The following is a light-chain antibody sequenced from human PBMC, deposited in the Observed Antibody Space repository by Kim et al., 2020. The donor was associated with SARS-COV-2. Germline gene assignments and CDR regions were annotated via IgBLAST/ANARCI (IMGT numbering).Light chain of an antibody. CDR2: DVD. CDR1: SSDIGDYNY. J-gene: IGLJ3*02. Sequence: QSITVSCTRTSSDIGDYNYVSWYQQHPGQVPKLIIYDVDNRPSGVSDRFSASKFGNTASLTISGLQPEDEADYYCSSYTDTSTLWVFGGGTQLTVL. CDR3: SSYTDTSTLWV. V-gene: IGLV2-14*03.